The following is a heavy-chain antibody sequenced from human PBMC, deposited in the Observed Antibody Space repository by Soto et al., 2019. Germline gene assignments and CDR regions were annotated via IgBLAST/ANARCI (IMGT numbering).Heavy chain of an antibody. CDR1: GGSISSRSYF. CDR3: ARQDSRGYGFHLTLGTYFDY. CDR2: ISYSGST. D-gene: IGHD3-22*01. V-gene: IGHV4-39*01. J-gene: IGHJ4*02. Sequence: NPSETLSLTCTVSGGSISSRSYFWGWIRQPPGKGLEWIGTISYSGSTYYNPSLQSRVTISVDTSKNQFSLKLSSVTAADTAVFYCARQDSRGYGFHLTLGTYFDYWGQGTLVTVSS.